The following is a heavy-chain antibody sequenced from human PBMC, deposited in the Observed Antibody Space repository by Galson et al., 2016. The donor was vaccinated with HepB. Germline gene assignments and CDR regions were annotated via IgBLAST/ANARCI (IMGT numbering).Heavy chain of an antibody. CDR1: GGSISSSSYF. V-gene: IGHV4-39*01. CDR2: VSYSGAT. CDR3: ARLRYSSGLPFGLDV. D-gene: IGHD6-19*01. J-gene: IGHJ6*02. Sequence: SETLSLTCTVSGGSISSSSYFWTWIRRPPGKGLEWIGSVSYSGATYYNPSLESRITISVDTSKNQFSVTLSSVTAADTAMYYCARLRYSSGLPFGLDVWGQGTTVTVSS.